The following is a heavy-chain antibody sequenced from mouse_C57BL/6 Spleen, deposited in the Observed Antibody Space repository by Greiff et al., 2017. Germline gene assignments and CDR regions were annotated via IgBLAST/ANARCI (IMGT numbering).Heavy chain of an antibody. D-gene: IGHD4-1*01. Sequence: QVQLQQPGAELVKPGASVKLSCKASGYTFTSYWMHWVKQRPGQGLEWIGMIHPKSGSTNYKEKFKSKATVTVDKSSSTVYMELSILTSEDSAAYFCARHEANWDYWYFDVWGTGTTVTVSS. CDR2: IHPKSGST. CDR1: GYTFTSYW. J-gene: IGHJ1*03. CDR3: ARHEANWDYWYFDV. V-gene: IGHV1-64*01.